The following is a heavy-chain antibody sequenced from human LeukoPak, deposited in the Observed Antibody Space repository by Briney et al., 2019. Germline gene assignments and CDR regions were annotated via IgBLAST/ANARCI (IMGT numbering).Heavy chain of an antibody. D-gene: IGHD1-26*01. CDR2: ISGSGDNT. J-gene: IGHJ4*02. CDR3: AKDSGSSDFDY. Sequence: GGSLRLSCAASGFTFSSYAMSWVRQAPGKGLEWVSGISGSGDNTYYADSVKGRFTISRDNSKNTLYVQVNSLGTEDTAAYYCAKDSGSSDFDYWGQGTLVTVSS. V-gene: IGHV3-23*01. CDR1: GFTFSSYA.